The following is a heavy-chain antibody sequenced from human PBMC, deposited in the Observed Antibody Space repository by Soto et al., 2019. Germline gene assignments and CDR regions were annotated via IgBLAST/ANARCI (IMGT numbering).Heavy chain of an antibody. Sequence: RSRTPACAASGFIFSTYTVKWVRQEAGEEGVWVAAISSSSLDIFNADSVKARLTISRDNDNSSVDLQMISLGVGDTAIYYCARGSWGGDGIDVWGQGTTVTVSS. CDR3: ARGSWGGDGIDV. CDR2: ISSSSLDI. CDR1: GFIFSTYT. D-gene: IGHD3-16*01. V-gene: IGHV3-21*01. J-gene: IGHJ6*02.